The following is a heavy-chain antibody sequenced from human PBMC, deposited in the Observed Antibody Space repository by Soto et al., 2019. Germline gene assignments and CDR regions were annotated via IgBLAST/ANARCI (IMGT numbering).Heavy chain of an antibody. V-gene: IGHV3-23*01. CDR1: GFTFSSYA. J-gene: IGHJ6*03. CDR3: ANGYYYMDV. Sequence: GGSLRLSCAASGFTFSSYAMSWVRQAPGEGLEWVSALPGNGGYKYYADSVKGRFTISRDNSKNTLYLQMNSLRAEDTAVYYCANGYYYMDVWGKGTRVTVSS. CDR2: LPGNGGYK. D-gene: IGHD6-13*01.